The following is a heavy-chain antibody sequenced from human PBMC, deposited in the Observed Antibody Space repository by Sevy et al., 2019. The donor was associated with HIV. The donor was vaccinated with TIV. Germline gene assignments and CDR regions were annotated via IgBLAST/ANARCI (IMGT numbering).Heavy chain of an antibody. CDR3: TRWKGLQSIFDY. J-gene: IGHJ4*02. Sequence: GGSLRLSCTTSGFTFGDYAMNWVRQAPGKGLEWVAFLESKADGGTVDHAASVKGRFTISRDDSKSIAYLQMNDLTTEDTGVYYCTRWKGLQSIFDYWCQGALVTVSS. CDR1: GFTFGDYA. D-gene: IGHD1-1*01. V-gene: IGHV3-49*04. CDR2: LESKADGGTV.